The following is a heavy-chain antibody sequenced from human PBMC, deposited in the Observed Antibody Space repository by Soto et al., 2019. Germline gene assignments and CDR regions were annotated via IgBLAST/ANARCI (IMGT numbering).Heavy chain of an antibody. CDR3: ARDSSIPGLFGSGSYYYYYGMDV. CDR1: GGSISSGGYY. V-gene: IGHV4-31*03. D-gene: IGHD3-10*01. J-gene: IGHJ6*02. CDR2: IYYSGST. Sequence: PSETLSLTCTVSGGSISSGGYYWSWIRQHPGKGLEWIGYIYYSGSTYYNPSLKSRVTISVDTSKNQSSLKLSSVTAADTAVYYCARDSSIPGLFGSGSYYYYYGMDVWGQGTTVTVSS.